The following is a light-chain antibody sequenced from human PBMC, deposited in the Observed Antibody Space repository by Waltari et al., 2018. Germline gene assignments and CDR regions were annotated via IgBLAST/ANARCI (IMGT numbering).Light chain of an antibody. CDR1: QSLVHSDGNTY. V-gene: IGKV2-30*02. Sequence: VVVTQSPLSLPVTLGQPASISCRSSQSLVHSDGNTYLNWVQQRRGQSPRRLIYKVSNRDSGVPDRFSGSGSGTDFTLKISRVEAEDVGVYYCMQGTHWPPFTFGPGTKVDIK. CDR3: MQGTHWPPFT. CDR2: KVS. J-gene: IGKJ3*01.